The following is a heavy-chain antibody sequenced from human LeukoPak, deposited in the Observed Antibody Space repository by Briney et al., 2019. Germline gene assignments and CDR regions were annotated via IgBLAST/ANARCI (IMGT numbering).Heavy chain of an antibody. D-gene: IGHD5-18*01. CDR2: IYYSGST. CDR1: GGSISSSNYY. CDR3: ARLSGAAMVNY. V-gene: IGHV4-39*01. J-gene: IGHJ4*02. Sequence: KPSETLSLTCTVSGGSISSSNYYWGWIRQPPGKGLEWIGSIYYSGSTYYNPSLKSRVTISVDTSKNQFSLKLSSVTAADTAVYYCARLSGAAMVNYWGQGTLVTVSS.